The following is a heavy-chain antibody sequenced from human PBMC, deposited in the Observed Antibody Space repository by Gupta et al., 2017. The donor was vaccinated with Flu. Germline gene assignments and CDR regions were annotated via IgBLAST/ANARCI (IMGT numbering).Heavy chain of an antibody. Sequence: WVSKGPGKELEWVAIIGYDGSKQKDADAERGRFSISRDKSENTLYLQMNSLRAEDTAVNEGERCKIGNCSSTGCHGDALDVWGKGTWVTVST. V-gene: IGHV3-33*01. J-gene: IGHJ3*01. CDR2: IGYDGSKQ. D-gene: IGHD2-2*01. CDR3: ERCKIGNCSSTGCHGDALDV.